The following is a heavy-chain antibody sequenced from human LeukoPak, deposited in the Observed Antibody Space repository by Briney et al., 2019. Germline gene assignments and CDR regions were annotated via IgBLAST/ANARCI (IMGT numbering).Heavy chain of an antibody. CDR3: ARVSLVRGAPDYYFDY. V-gene: IGHV4-59*12. D-gene: IGHD3-10*01. CDR2: IYDSGST. J-gene: IGHJ4*02. Sequence: SETLSLTCTVSGGSISRYHWSWIRQPPGKGLEWIAYIYDSGSTNYNPSLKSRVTISVDTSKNQFSLKLSSVTAADTAVYYCARVSLVRGAPDYYFDYWGQGTLVTVSS. CDR1: GGSISRYH.